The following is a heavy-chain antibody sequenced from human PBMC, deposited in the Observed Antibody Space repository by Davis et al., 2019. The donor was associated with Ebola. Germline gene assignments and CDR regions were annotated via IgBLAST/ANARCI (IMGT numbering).Heavy chain of an antibody. J-gene: IGHJ3*02. D-gene: IGHD7-27*01. CDR3: ARDLGMGRRVDAFDI. CDR1: GITFSNYW. Sequence: GESLKISCEVSGITFSNYWMHWVRQVPGKGLVWVSHINSDGSSTSYADSVKGRFTISRDNAKNTLYLQMNTLRAEDTAVYYCARDLGMGRRVDAFDIWGQGTMVTVSS. CDR2: INSDGSST. V-gene: IGHV3-74*01.